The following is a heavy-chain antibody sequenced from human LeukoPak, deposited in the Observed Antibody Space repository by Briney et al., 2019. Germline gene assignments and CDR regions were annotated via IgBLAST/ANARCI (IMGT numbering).Heavy chain of an antibody. J-gene: IGHJ4*02. CDR2: IYYSGST. CDR3: AREGRTTPLDY. CDR1: GGSISSYY. D-gene: IGHD3-10*01. V-gene: IGHV4-59*01. Sequence: SETLSLTCTVSGGSISSYYWSWIRQPPGKGLEWIGYIYYSGSTNYNPSLKSRVTISVDTSKNQFSLKLSSVTAADTAVYYCAREGRTTPLDYWGQGTLVTVSS.